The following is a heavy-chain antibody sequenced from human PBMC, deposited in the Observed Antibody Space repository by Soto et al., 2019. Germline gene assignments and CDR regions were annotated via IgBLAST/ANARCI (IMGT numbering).Heavy chain of an antibody. J-gene: IGHJ6*02. Sequence: GGSLRLSCAASGFTFSSYDMHWVRQATGKGLEWVSGIGTAGDTYYAGSVKGRFTISRENAKNSLYLQMNSLRAEDTAVYYCARGPPRWGYYGMDVWGQGTTVTVSS. D-gene: IGHD1-26*01. V-gene: IGHV3-13*01. CDR3: ARGPPRWGYYGMDV. CDR1: GFTFSSYD. CDR2: IGTAGDT.